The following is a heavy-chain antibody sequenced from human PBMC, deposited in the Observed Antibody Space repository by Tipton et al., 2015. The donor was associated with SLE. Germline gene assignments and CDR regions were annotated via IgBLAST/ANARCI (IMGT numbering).Heavy chain of an antibody. CDR3: ARGGPLNYYFDY. CDR2: ISYTGST. Sequence: TLSLTCTVSGGSISSGGYYWSWVRQHPGKGLQWIGYISYTGSTYYNPSLKSRVTISVDTSKNQFSLKLSSVTAADTAVYHCARGGPLNYYFDYWGQGTVVTVSS. J-gene: IGHJ4*02. D-gene: IGHD1-1*01. V-gene: IGHV4-31*03. CDR1: GGSISSGGYY.